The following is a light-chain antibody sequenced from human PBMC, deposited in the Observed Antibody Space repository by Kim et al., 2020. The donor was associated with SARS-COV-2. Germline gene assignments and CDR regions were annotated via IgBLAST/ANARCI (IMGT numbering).Light chain of an antibody. CDR1: QSVGSN. Sequence: EIVMTQFPATLSVSPGERATLSCRASQSVGSNLAWYQQKPGQAPRLLIYGASIRATGIPARFSGSGSGTEFTLTISILQSEDFAVYYCQKYNDWPPITFGQGTRLEIK. V-gene: IGKV3D-15*03. J-gene: IGKJ5*01. CDR3: QKYNDWPPIT. CDR2: GAS.